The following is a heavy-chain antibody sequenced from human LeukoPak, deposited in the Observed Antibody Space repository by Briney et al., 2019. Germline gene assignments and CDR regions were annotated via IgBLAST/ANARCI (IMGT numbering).Heavy chain of an antibody. J-gene: IGHJ4*02. D-gene: IGHD3-22*01. CDR1: GFTFSSYW. V-gene: IGHV3-7*01. CDR3: ARGGSYYDSSGYYRAAEIDY. CDR2: IKLDGSEK. Sequence: GGSLRLSCAASGFTFSSYWMSWVRQAPGKGLEWVANIKLDGSEKYYVDSVNGRFTISRDNAKNSLYLQMNSLRAEDTAVYYCARGGSYYDSSGYYRAAEIDYWGQGTLVTVSS.